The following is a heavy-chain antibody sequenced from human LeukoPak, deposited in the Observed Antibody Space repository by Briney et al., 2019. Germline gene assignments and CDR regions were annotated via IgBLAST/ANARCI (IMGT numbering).Heavy chain of an antibody. V-gene: IGHV3-66*01. Sequence: PGGSLRLSCAASGFTFSSYAMSWVRQAPGKGLEWVSVIYSGGSTYYADSVKGRFTISRDNSKNTLYLQMNSLRAEDTAVYYCARGRRGIAAAYIDYWGQGTLVTVSS. CDR3: ARGRRGIAAAYIDY. J-gene: IGHJ4*02. D-gene: IGHD6-13*01. CDR1: GFTFSSYA. CDR2: IYSGGST.